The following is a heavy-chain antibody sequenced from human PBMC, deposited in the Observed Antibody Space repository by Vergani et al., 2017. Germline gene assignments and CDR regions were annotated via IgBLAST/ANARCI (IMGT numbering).Heavy chain of an antibody. J-gene: IGHJ5*02. CDR3: ARAMAQFDP. CDR2: IYYSGST. Sequence: QVQLQESGPGLVKPSETLSLTCTVSGGSISSYYWSWIRQPPGKGLEWIGYIYYSGSTNYNPSLKSRVTISVDTSKNQFSLKLSSVTAADTAVYYCARAMAQFDPWGQGTLVTVSS. CDR1: GGSISSYY. D-gene: IGHD5-18*01. V-gene: IGHV4-59*08.